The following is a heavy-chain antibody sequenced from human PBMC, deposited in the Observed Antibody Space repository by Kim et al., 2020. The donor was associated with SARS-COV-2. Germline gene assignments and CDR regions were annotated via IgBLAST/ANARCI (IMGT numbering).Heavy chain of an antibody. J-gene: IGHJ4*02. Sequence: SQKFQGRVTITRDTSASTAYMELSSLRSEDTAVYYCARGGGTAAGYYFDYWGQGTLVTVSS. CDR3: ARGGGTAAGYYFDY. D-gene: IGHD6-13*01. V-gene: IGHV1-3*01.